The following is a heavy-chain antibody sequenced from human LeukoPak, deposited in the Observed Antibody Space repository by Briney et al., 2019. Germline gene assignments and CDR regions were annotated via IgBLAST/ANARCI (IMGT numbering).Heavy chain of an antibody. CDR1: GYTFTSYY. V-gene: IGHV1-46*01. D-gene: IGHD1-20*01. J-gene: IGHJ4*02. CDR2: INLSGGST. CDR3: ACYNWNEKILC. Sequence: ASVKVSCKASGYTFTSYYMHWVRQAPGQGLEWMGIINLSGGSTSYEQKFQGRVTMTRDTSTSTVYMELSSLRSEDTAVYYCACYNWNEKILCGGQGTLSPSPQ.